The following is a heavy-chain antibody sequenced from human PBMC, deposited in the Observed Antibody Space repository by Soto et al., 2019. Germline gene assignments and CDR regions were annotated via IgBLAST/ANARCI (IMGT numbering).Heavy chain of an antibody. Sequence: QVQLQESGPGLVKPSQTLSLTCTVSGGSISSGDYYWSWIRQPPGKGLEWIGSIYYSGSTYYNPSLRSRVTISVDTSKNHFSLSLNAVTAADTAVYYCASRHSSPYFDYWGQGTLVTVSS. V-gene: IGHV4-30-4*01. CDR1: GGSISSGDYY. CDR3: ASRHSSPYFDY. J-gene: IGHJ4*02. D-gene: IGHD6-13*01. CDR2: IYYSGST.